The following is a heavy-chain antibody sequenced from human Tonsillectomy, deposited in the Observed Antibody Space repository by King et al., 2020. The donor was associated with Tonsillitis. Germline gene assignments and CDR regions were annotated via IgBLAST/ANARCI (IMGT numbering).Heavy chain of an antibody. CDR3: ARRSGGWPRLDP. CDR1: GGSFSAYY. J-gene: IGHJ5*02. D-gene: IGHD2-15*01. V-gene: IGHV4-34*01. CDR2: INHSGST. Sequence: VQLQQWGAGLLKPSETLSLTCAVYGGSFSAYYWTWIRQPPGKGLEWIGEINHSGSTNYNPSLKSRVTISVDTSKNQFSLNMSSVTAADTAVYYCARRSGGWPRLDPWDQGTLVTVSS.